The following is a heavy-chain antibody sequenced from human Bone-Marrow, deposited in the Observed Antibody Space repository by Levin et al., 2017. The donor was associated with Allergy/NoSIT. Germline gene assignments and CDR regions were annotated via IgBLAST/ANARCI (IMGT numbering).Heavy chain of an antibody. Sequence: GGSLRLSCAASGFTFSHYWMHWVRQAPGKGLVWVSRINGAGTRTNYADSVKGRLTTSRDNAKKTVYLQVNALRADDTAVYFCARVEDHADYEEVQFYLDVWGKGTTVTVSS. CDR1: GFTFSHYW. CDR2: INGAGTRT. J-gene: IGHJ6*03. CDR3: ARVEDHADYEEVQFYLDV. V-gene: IGHV3-74*01. D-gene: IGHD4-17*01.